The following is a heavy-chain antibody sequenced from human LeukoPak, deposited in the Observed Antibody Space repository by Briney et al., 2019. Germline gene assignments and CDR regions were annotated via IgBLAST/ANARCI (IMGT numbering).Heavy chain of an antibody. CDR1: GFTVSSNY. CDR3: ASSHRSPYYFDY. V-gene: IGHV3-53*01. D-gene: IGHD2-15*01. J-gene: IGHJ4*02. Sequence: GGSLRLSCAASGFTVSSNYMSWVRQAPGKGLEWVSVIYSGGSTYYADSVKGRFTISRDNSRNTLYLQMNSLRAEDTAVYYCASSHRSPYYFDYWGQGTLVTVSS. CDR2: IYSGGST.